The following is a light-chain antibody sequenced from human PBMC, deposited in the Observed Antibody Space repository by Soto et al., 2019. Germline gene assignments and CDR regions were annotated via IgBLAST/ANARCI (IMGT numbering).Light chain of an antibody. CDR1: QSVSSN. Sequence: ELVMTQSPATLSLSPGESATLSCRASQSVSSNLAWYQQKTGQAPRLLIYGESTRATGIPDRFSGSGSGTELNLTISRLQSEDFAVYYCQKYNNWPRTCGQGTKVDI. V-gene: IGKV3-15*01. J-gene: IGKJ1*01. CDR3: QKYNNWPRT. CDR2: GES.